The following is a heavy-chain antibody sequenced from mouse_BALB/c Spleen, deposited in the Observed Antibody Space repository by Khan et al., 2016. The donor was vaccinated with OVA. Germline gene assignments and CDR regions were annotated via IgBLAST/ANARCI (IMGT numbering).Heavy chain of an antibody. D-gene: IGHD1-1*01. Sequence: EVQLVESGGGLVQPGGSRKLSCAASGFTFNSYGMHWVRQAPEKGLEWVAYISGDSNTIYYADTVKGRFTISRDNPKKTLFLQMTSLMSEDTAMYYCATSYFYGYYFDYWGPGTTLTVS. CDR3: ATSYFYGYYFDY. CDR2: ISGDSNTI. V-gene: IGHV5-17*02. CDR1: GFTFNSYG. J-gene: IGHJ2*01.